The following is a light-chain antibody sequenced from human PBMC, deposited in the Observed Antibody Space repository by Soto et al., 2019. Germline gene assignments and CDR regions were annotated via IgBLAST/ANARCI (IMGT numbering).Light chain of an antibody. Sequence: EIVLTQSPGTLSLSPVERATLSCRASQSLSSSQLAWYQQKPGQAPRLLIHDASSRATGIPDRFSGSGSGTDFTLTISRLEPEDFAVYYCQQYGSLWTFGQGTKVDIK. CDR1: QSLSSSQ. V-gene: IGKV3-20*01. J-gene: IGKJ1*01. CDR3: QQYGSLWT. CDR2: DAS.